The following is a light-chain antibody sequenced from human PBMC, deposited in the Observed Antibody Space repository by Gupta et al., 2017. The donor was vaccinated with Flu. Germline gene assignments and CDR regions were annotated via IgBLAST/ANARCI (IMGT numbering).Light chain of an antibody. V-gene: IGKV1-17*01. CDR2: AAS. CDR1: QGSRHD. Sequence: DIQTTQFPSSLSASVGDRVTITCRASQGSRHDLGWYQQKPGKAPKRLMYAASSLQSGVPSRFSGSGSRAEFTLTISSLQPEDFATYCCLQHNSYPRTFGGGTKVEIK. J-gene: IGKJ4*01. CDR3: LQHNSYPRT.